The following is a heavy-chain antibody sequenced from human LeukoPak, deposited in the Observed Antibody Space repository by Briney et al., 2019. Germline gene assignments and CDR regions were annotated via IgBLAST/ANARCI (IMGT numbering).Heavy chain of an antibody. CDR2: IRNGGST. D-gene: IGHD6-19*01. CDR3: ARGAVAGTWGINFDY. V-gene: IGHV3-20*04. CDR1: GFTFSSYW. Sequence: GGSLRLSCAASGFTFSSYWMSWVRQAPGKGLEWVSGIRNGGSTGYADSVKGRFTISRDNAKNSLYLQMNSLRAEDTALYYCARGAVAGTWGINFDYWGQGTLVTVSS. J-gene: IGHJ4*02.